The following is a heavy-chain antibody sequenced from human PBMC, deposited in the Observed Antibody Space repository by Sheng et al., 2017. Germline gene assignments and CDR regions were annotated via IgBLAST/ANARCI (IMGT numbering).Heavy chain of an antibody. D-gene: IGHD3-16*01. CDR3: ARGHGIGPYAVRFSSWYFDL. J-gene: IGHJ2*01. CDR2: INHSGST. V-gene: IGHV4-34*01. CDR1: GGSFSGYY. Sequence: QVQLQQWGAGLLKPSETLSLTCAVYGGSFSGYYWSWIRQPPGKGLEWIGEINHSGSTNYNPSLKSRVTISVDTSKNQFSLKLSSVTAADTAVYYCARGHGIGPYAVRFSSWYFDLWGLAPWSLSPQ.